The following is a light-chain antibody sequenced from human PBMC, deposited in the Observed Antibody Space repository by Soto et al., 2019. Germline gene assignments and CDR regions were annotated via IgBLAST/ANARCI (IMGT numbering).Light chain of an antibody. V-gene: IGLV2-14*01. CDR3: CSYTSSSTYV. CDR1: GSDVGGYNY. Sequence: QSALTQPASVSGSPGQSITISCTGTGSDVGGYNYVSWYQQYPGKAPKLMIYDVSNRPSGVSNRFSGSKSGNTAALITFGLQAEDEADYYCCSYTSSSTYVFGTGTKLTVL. J-gene: IGLJ1*01. CDR2: DVS.